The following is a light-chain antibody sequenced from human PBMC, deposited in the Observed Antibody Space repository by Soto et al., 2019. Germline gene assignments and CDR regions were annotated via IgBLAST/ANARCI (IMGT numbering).Light chain of an antibody. CDR1: SSDVGGYKY. Sequence: QSVLTQPRSVSGSPGQSVTISCTGTSSDVGGYKYVSWYQQHPGKAPKLMIYDVSKRPSGVPDRFSGSKSGNTASLTISGLQAEDEAGYYCCSYAGSYTYVFGTGTKVTDL. J-gene: IGLJ1*01. CDR3: CSYAGSYTYV. CDR2: DVS. V-gene: IGLV2-11*01.